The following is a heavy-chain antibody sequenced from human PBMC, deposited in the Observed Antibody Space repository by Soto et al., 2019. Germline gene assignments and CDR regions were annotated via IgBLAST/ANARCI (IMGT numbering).Heavy chain of an antibody. Sequence: ASGKFSCKASGYRFTTYYLHWVRQAPGQGLEWMGIINPSGGSTNYAQRFQGRVTMTSDTSTSTVYMELSSLRADDTAVYYCARVVVPTTATTSNWFDPWGQGTLVTVSS. CDR2: INPSGGST. D-gene: IGHD4-17*01. CDR3: ARVVVPTTATTSNWFDP. CDR1: GYRFTTYY. V-gene: IGHV1-46*01. J-gene: IGHJ5*02.